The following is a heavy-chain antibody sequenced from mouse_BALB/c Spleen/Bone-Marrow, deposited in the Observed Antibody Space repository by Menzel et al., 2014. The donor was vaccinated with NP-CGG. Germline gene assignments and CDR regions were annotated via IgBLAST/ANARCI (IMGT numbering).Heavy chain of an antibody. V-gene: IGHV2-2*02. CDR1: GFSLTSYG. Sequence: VQLQQSGPGLVQPSQSLSITCTVSGFSLTSYGVHWVRQSPGKGLEWLGVIWSGGSTDYNAAFISRLSISKDNSKSQVFFKMNSQQANDTAIYYCARNEGNYVDAMDYWGQGTSVTVSS. D-gene: IGHD2-1*01. CDR2: IWSGGST. J-gene: IGHJ4*01. CDR3: ARNEGNYVDAMDY.